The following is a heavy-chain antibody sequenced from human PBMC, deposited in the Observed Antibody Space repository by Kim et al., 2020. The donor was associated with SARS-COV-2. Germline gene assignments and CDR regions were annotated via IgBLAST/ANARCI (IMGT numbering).Heavy chain of an antibody. CDR1: GYTFTGYY. CDR3: ARGEGLLWFGELVIFRGAFDI. V-gene: IGHV1-2*02. Sequence: ASVKVSCKASGYTFTGYYMHWVRQAPGQGLEWMGWINPNSGGTNYAQKFQGRVTMTRDTSISTAYMELSRLRSDDTAVYYCARGEGLLWFGELVIFRGAFDIWGQGTMVTVSS. CDR2: INPNSGGT. J-gene: IGHJ3*02. D-gene: IGHD3-10*01.